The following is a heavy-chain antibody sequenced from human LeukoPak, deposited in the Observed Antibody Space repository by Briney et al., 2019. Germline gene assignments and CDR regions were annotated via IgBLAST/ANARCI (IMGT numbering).Heavy chain of an antibody. J-gene: IGHJ4*02. V-gene: IGHV3-30-3*01. CDR2: ISYDGSNK. CDR3: ARVSNCSGGSCYPYYFDY. D-gene: IGHD2-15*01. Sequence: GGSLRLSCAASGFTVSSIHMVWVRQAPGKGLEWVAVISYDGSNKYYADSVKGRFTISRDNSKNTLYLQMNSLRAEDTAVYYCARVSNCSGGSCYPYYFDYWGQGTLVTVSS. CDR1: GFTVSSIH.